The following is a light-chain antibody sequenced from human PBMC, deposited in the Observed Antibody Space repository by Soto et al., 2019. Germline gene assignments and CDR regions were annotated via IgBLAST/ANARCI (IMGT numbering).Light chain of an antibody. CDR2: EVN. CDR1: SSDVGGYNY. V-gene: IGLV2-8*01. Sequence: QSVLTQPPSASGSPGQSVAISCTGTSSDVGGYNYVSWYQQHPGKAPKLMIYEVNKRPSGVPDRFSGSKSGNTPSLTVSGLQDEDDADYHCSSYAGSSNVFGTGTKLTVL. CDR3: SSYAGSSNV. J-gene: IGLJ1*01.